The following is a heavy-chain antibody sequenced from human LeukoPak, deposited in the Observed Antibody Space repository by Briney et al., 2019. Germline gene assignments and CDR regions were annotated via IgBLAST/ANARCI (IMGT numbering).Heavy chain of an antibody. CDR1: GGSISSNSYY. D-gene: IGHD6-6*01. J-gene: IGHJ4*02. CDR2: SYYSGSP. CDR3: ARPTPGTAAQGYAY. V-gene: IGHV4-39*01. Sequence: SETLSLTCTVSGGSISSNSYYWAWIRQPPGRGLEWIGSSYYSGSPYYNPSLKSRVTISVDTSKNQFSLKVISVTAADTAVYYCARPTPGTAAQGYAYWGQGILVTVAS.